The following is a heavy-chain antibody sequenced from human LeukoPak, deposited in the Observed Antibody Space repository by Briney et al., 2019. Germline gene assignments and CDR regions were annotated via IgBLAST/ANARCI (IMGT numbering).Heavy chain of an antibody. CDR2: IYYSGST. J-gene: IGHJ4*02. D-gene: IGHD5-12*01. CDR1: GGSISSSSYY. Sequence: PSETLSLTCTASGGSISSSSYYWGWIRQPRGMGLEWIGSIYYSGSTYYNPSLKSRVTISVDTSKNQFSLKLSSVTAADTAVYYCARQQGIVATIYFDYWGQGTLVTVSS. CDR3: ARQQGIVATIYFDY. V-gene: IGHV4-39*07.